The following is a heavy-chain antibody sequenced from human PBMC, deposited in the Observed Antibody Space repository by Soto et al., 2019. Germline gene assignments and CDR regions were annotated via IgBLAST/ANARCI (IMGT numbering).Heavy chain of an antibody. J-gene: IGHJ3*02. CDR2: ISYDGSNK. CDR1: GFTFSSYG. Sequence: QVQLVESGGGVVQPGRSLRLSCAASGFTFSSYGMHWVRQAPGKGLEWVAVISYDGSNKYYADSVKGRFTISRDNSKNTLYLQMNSLRAEDTAVYYCAKXXYXXSQSAFDIWGQGTMVTVSS. V-gene: IGHV3-30*18. D-gene: IGHD1-26*01. CDR3: AKXXYXXSQSAFDI.